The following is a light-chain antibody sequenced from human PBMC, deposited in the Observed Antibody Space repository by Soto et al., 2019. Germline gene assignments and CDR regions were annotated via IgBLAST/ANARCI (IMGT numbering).Light chain of an antibody. Sequence: QSALTQPPSVSGSPGQSVTISCTGTLSDVGAYDYVSWYLQHPGTAPKLLISDVSRRHSGVPDRFSGSKSGNTDSLTISGLQVDDEGDYNCCSYAGTSTYVFGTGTKLTVL. V-gene: IGLV2-11*01. CDR3: CSYAGTSTYV. CDR1: LSDVGAYDY. CDR2: DVS. J-gene: IGLJ1*01.